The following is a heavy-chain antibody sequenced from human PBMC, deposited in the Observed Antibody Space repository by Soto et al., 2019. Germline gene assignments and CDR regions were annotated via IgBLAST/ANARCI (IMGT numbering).Heavy chain of an antibody. Sequence: GASVKVSCKASGYTFTSYGISRVRQAPGQGLEWMGWISAYNGNTNYAQKLQGRVTMTTDTSTSTAYMELRSLRSDDTAVYYCARFGYYGSGSSWFDPWGQGTLVTVSS. CDR1: GYTFTSYG. J-gene: IGHJ5*02. CDR3: ARFGYYGSGSSWFDP. D-gene: IGHD3-10*01. V-gene: IGHV1-18*01. CDR2: ISAYNGNT.